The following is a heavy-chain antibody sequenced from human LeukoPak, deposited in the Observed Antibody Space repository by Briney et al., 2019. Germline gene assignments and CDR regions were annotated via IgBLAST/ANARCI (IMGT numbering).Heavy chain of an antibody. V-gene: IGHV7-4-1*02. J-gene: IGHJ3*02. CDR1: GYTFTSYA. D-gene: IGHD2-15*01. CDR2: INTNTGNP. CDR3: ARDVVGEQPDAFDI. Sequence: ASVKVSCKASGYTFTSYAMNWVRQAPGQGLEWMGWINTNTGNPTYAQGFTGRFVFSLDTSVSTAYLQISSLKAEDTAVYYCARDVVGEQPDAFDIWGQGTMVTVSS.